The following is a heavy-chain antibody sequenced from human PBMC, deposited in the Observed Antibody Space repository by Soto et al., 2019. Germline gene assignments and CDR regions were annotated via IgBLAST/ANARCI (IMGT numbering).Heavy chain of an antibody. CDR3: ATSPRFAFDI. Sequence: SETLSLTCTVSGGSISSGDYYWSWIRQPPGKGLEWIGYIYSSGSTNYNPSLKSRVTISVDTSKNQLSLRLNSVTTADTAVYYCATSPRFAFDIWGQGTMVTVSS. V-gene: IGHV4-61*08. CDR1: GGSISSGDYY. CDR2: IYSSGST. J-gene: IGHJ3*02.